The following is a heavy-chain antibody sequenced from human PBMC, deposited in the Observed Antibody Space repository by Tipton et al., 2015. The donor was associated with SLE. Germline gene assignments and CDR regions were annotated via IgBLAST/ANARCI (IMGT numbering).Heavy chain of an antibody. CDR2: IYYSGST. CDR1: GGSISSYY. CDR3: ARINVPTAMDFYYYYMDA. Sequence: TLSLTCTVSGGSISSYYWSWIRQPPGRGLEWIGYIYYSGSTNYNPSLKSRVTISVDTSKNQFSLKLSSVTAADTAVYYCARINVPTAMDFYYYYMDAWGNGTTVTVSS. V-gene: IGHV4-59*01. D-gene: IGHD2-2*01. J-gene: IGHJ6*03.